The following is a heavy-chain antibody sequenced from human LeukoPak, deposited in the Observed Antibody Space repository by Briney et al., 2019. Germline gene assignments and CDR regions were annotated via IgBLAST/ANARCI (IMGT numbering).Heavy chain of an antibody. CDR1: GDSVSSNSAA. CDR2: TYYRSKWYN. D-gene: IGHD3-9*01. J-gene: IGHJ5*02. V-gene: IGHV6-1*01. CDR3: ARDLDTLTGSTNWFDP. Sequence: SQTLSLTCVISGDSVSSNSAAWNWIRQSPSRGLEWLGRTYYRSKWYNDYAVSVKSRITINPDTSKNQFSLQLNSVTPEDTAVYYCARDLDTLTGSTNWFDPWGQGTLVTVSS.